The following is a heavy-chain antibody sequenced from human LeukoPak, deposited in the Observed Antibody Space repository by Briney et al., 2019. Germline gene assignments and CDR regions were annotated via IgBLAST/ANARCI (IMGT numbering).Heavy chain of an antibody. D-gene: IGHD3-16*01. CDR1: GDSISSHY. V-gene: IGHV4-59*11. CDR3: VRTRGMDV. J-gene: IGHJ6*02. Sequence: SETLSLTCSVSGDSISSHYWTWLRQSPGRGLDWIGYIHNTGDTNYNPSLEGRVTISMDTSKNQVSLKLSSGITADTAVYYCVRTRGMDVWGQGTAVTVSS. CDR2: IHNTGDT.